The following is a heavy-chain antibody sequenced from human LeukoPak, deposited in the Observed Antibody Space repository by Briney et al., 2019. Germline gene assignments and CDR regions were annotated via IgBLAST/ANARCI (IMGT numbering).Heavy chain of an antibody. CDR1: GGSISSVNYY. V-gene: IGHV4-39*01. J-gene: IGHJ4*02. CDR3: ARGRPYSGGYHLDY. CDR2: IYYSGST. Sequence: PSETLSLTCTVSGGSISSVNYYWSWVRQPPGKGLEWIGNIYYSGSTYYNPSLKSRVTMSVDTSKNQFFLKLNSVTAADTAVYYCARGRPYSGGYHLDYWGQGTLVTVSP. D-gene: IGHD1-26*01.